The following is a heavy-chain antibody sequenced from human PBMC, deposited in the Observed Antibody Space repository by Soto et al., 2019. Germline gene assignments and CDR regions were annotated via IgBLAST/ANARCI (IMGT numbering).Heavy chain of an antibody. Sequence: REALRLCWRASGCTFSMHWMHLVRQAPWKGLVWVSRINGDCSSTTYADSVNGRFTISRDDAKSTLYLQMNSLRAEDTAVYYCATVIVVVVAAHLEHVSFRGQ. D-gene: IGHD2-15*01. CDR2: INGDCSST. J-gene: IGHJ1*01. CDR1: GCTFSMHW. CDR3: ATVIVVVVAAHLEHVSF. V-gene: IGHV3-74*01.